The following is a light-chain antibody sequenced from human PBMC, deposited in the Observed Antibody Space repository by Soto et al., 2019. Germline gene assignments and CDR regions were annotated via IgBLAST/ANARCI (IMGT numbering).Light chain of an antibody. V-gene: IGKV3-11*01. CDR3: QQRSNWPPIT. J-gene: IGKJ3*01. CDR2: GAS. CDR1: QNVRTF. Sequence: EVVLTQSPATLSLSPGERATLSCRASQNVRTFLDWYKQKPGQAPRLLIYGASNRATGIPARFSGSGSGTDFTLTISSLEPEDFAVYYCQQRSNWPPITFGPGTKVDIK.